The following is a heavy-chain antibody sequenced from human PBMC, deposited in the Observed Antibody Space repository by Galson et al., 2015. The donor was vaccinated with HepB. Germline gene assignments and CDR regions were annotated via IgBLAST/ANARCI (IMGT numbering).Heavy chain of an antibody. V-gene: IGHV3-74*01. CDR1: GFTFSSYW. Sequence: SLRLSCAASGFTFSSYWMHWVRQAPGKGLVWVSRINSDGSSTSYADSVKGRFTISRDNAKNALYLQMNSLRAEDTAVYYCAREAPITIFGVVMTPYMDVWGKGATVTVSS. D-gene: IGHD3-3*01. CDR3: AREAPITIFGVVMTPYMDV. CDR2: INSDGSST. J-gene: IGHJ6*03.